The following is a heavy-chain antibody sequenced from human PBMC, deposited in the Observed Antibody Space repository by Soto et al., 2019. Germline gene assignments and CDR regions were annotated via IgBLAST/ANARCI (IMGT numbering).Heavy chain of an antibody. J-gene: IGHJ4*02. CDR1: GFTFGNFA. D-gene: IGHD1-7*01. CDR3: AKNKERELPRIIDY. CDR2: MSSASSTT. V-gene: IGHV3-23*01. Sequence: EVQVIESGGGLVQPGGSLRLSCATSGFTFGNFAMSWVRQAPGRGLEWVSGMSSASSTTYYGDSVKGRFTISRDTSKNTLYLQMNSLRAEDTAVYCCAKNKERELPRIIDYWGQGTLVTVSS.